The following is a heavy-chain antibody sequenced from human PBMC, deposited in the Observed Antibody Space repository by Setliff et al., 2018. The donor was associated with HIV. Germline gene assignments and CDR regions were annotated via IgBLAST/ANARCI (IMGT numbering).Heavy chain of an antibody. J-gene: IGHJ6*02. D-gene: IGHD1-26*01. Sequence: SETLSLTCTVSGVSISNYYWSWIRQPAGKGLEWIGRIYTSGNTNYNPSLKSRVTMSVDTSKKQFSLKLTSVTAADTAVYYCARYSELGLNYHYGMDVWGQGTTVTVSS. V-gene: IGHV4-4*07. CDR2: IYTSGNT. CDR3: ARYSELGLNYHYGMDV. CDR1: GVSISNYY.